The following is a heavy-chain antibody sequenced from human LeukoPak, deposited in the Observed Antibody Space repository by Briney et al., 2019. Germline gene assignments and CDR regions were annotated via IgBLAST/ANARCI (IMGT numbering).Heavy chain of an antibody. V-gene: IGHV3-21*01. D-gene: IGHD2-21*02. CDR3: ARDGSRGNLVTAPDF. Sequence: PGGSLRLSCAASGFTFSTYSMNWVRQAPGKGLEWVSSITSSRIYIYYADSVKGRFTISRDNAKNSLYLQMNSLRAEDTAVYYCARDGSRGNLVTAPDFWGQGTLVTVSS. CDR2: ITSSRIYI. CDR1: GFTFSTYS. J-gene: IGHJ4*02.